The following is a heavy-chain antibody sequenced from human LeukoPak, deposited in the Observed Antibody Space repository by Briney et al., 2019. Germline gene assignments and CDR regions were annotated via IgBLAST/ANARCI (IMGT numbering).Heavy chain of an antibody. CDR1: GYTFTSYD. J-gene: IGHJ3*02. V-gene: IGHV1-8*03. Sequence: ASVKVSCKTSGYTFTSYDINWVRQATGQGLEWMGWMNPNSGNTGYAQKFQGRVTITRNTSISTAYMELSSLRAEDTAVYYCAVVEGIAAAGSSLNAFDIWGQGTMVTVSS. CDR3: AVVEGIAAAGSSLNAFDI. D-gene: IGHD6-13*01. CDR2: MNPNSGNT.